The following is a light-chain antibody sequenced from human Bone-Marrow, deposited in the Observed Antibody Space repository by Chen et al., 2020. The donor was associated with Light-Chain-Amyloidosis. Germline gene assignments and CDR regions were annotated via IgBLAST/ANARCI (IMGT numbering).Light chain of an antibody. CDR2: GSS. V-gene: IGKV3-20*01. CDR3: QQYGTSPLT. CDR1: QTISSNY. J-gene: IGKJ4*01. Sequence: EIVLTQSPGTLSLSPGEGANLSCRASQTISSNYLTWYQQKFGQAPRLLIYGSSSRATGIPVRFTGSGSGTDFSLTINGLEPEDFAMYYCQQYGTSPLTFGGGTKVEIK.